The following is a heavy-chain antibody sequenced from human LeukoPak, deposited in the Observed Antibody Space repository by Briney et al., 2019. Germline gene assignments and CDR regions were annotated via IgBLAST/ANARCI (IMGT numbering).Heavy chain of an antibody. Sequence: PSETLSLTCAVYGGSFSGYYWSWIRQPPGKGLEWIGEINHSGSTNYNPSLKSRVTISVDTSKNQFSLKLSSVTAADTAVYYCARDPRSMKGTFDIWGQGTMVTVSS. CDR3: ARDPRSMKGTFDI. CDR2: INHSGST. CDR1: GGSFSGYY. J-gene: IGHJ3*02. V-gene: IGHV4-34*01. D-gene: IGHD2-8*01.